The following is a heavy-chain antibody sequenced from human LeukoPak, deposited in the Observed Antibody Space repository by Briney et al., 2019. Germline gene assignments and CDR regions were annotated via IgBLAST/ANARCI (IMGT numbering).Heavy chain of an antibody. D-gene: IGHD4-17*01. J-gene: IGHJ4*02. Sequence: GGSLRLSCAASGFTFSSYRMSWVRQAPGKGLEWVANIKQDGSEKYYVDSVKGRFTISRDNAKNSLYLQMNSLRAEDTAVYYCARASDHPDYGELYWGQGTLVTVSS. CDR2: IKQDGSEK. V-gene: IGHV3-7*01. CDR1: GFTFSSYR. CDR3: ARASDHPDYGELY.